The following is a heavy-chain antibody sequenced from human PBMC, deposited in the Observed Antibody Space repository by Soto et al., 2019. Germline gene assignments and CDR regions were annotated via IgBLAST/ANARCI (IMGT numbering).Heavy chain of an antibody. V-gene: IGHV3-30*18. D-gene: IGHD4-17*01. CDR3: AKENSVTGVGG. CDR1: GFTFSNYG. J-gene: IGHJ4*02. Sequence: QVQLVESGGGVVQPGRSLRLSCAASGFTFSNYGMHWVRQAPGKGLEWVAVISDDGTNKQYADSVKGRFTISRDNSKNTLYLQMNSLRAEDTAVYFYAKENSVTGVGGWGQGTLVTVSS. CDR2: ISDDGTNK.